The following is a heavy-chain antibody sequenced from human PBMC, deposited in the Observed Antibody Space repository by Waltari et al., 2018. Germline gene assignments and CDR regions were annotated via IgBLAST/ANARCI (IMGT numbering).Heavy chain of an antibody. CDR2: INNAGSTT. J-gene: IGHJ4*02. Sequence: EVQLVEFVGGVVQPGGSLRLSCAASGFTFRSYWMRWVRQAPGKGLVWVSSINNAGSTTSYADSVKGRFTISRDNAKNTLYLQMDSLKAEDTAVYYCARAREGSNYAFDSWGQGTLVTVSS. CDR1: GFTFRSYW. V-gene: IGHV3-74*01. CDR3: ARAREGSNYAFDS. D-gene: IGHD3-10*01.